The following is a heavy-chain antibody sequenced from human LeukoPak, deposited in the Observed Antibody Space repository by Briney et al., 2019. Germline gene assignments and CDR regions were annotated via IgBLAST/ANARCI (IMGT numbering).Heavy chain of an antibody. V-gene: IGHV3-64D*06. Sequence: GGSLRLSCSASGFTFSSYAMHWVRQAPGKGLEYVSAISSNGGSTYYADSVKGRFTISRDNSKNTLYLQMSSLRAEDTAVYYCVKGPYYDILTGCSFDYWGQGTLVTVSS. CDR2: ISSNGGST. CDR3: VKGPYYDILTGCSFDY. CDR1: GFTFSSYA. J-gene: IGHJ4*02. D-gene: IGHD3-9*01.